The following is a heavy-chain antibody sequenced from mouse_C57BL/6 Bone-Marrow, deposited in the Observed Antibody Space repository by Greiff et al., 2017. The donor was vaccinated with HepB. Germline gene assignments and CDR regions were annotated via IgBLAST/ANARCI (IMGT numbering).Heavy chain of an antibody. J-gene: IGHJ3*01. D-gene: IGHD1-1*01. V-gene: IGHV10-1*01. Sequence: EVQLVESGGGLVQPKGSLKLSCAASGFSFNTYAMNWVRQAPGKGLEWVARIRSKSNNYATYYADSVKDRFTISRDDSESMLYLQMNNLKTEDTAMYYCVRQKGYGSSPAWFAYWGQGTLVTVSA. CDR2: IRSKSNNYAT. CDR3: VRQKGYGSSPAWFAY. CDR1: GFSFNTYA.